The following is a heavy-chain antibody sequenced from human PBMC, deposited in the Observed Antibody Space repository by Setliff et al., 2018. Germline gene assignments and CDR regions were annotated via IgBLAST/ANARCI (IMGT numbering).Heavy chain of an antibody. CDR2: IYYSGNT. J-gene: IGHJ4*02. Sequence: SETLSLTCTVSGGSISTSSHHWVWIRQSPGKGLEWIGFIYYSGNTFYNPSLKSRLTISVDTSKNLFSLKLSSVTAADTAVYYCARQLYYYGTPGYFDYWGQGTLVTVSS. CDR3: ARQLYYYGTPGYFDY. CDR1: GGSISTSSHH. V-gene: IGHV4-30-4*08. D-gene: IGHD3-10*01.